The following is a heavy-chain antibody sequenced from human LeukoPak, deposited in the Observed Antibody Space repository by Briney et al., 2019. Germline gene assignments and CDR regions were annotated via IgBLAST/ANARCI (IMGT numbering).Heavy chain of an antibody. D-gene: IGHD3-16*02. J-gene: IGHJ4*02. Sequence: SETLPLTCAVHGGSFNGYYWNWIRQPPGKGLEWIGEINHSGSTNYNPSLKSRVTISVDTSKNQFSLMLSSVTAADTAVYYCARGRYSRDYVWGCYRFVYWGQGTLVTVSS. V-gene: IGHV4-34*01. CDR2: INHSGST. CDR3: ARGRYSRDYVWGCYRFVY. CDR1: GGSFNGYY.